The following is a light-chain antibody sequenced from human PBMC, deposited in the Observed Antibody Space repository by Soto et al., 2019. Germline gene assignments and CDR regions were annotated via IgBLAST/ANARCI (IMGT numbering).Light chain of an antibody. V-gene: IGKV3-15*01. CDR1: QSVSSSY. CDR2: GAF. Sequence: EIVLTQSPGTLSLSPGERATLSCRASQSVSSSYLAWYQQKPGQAPSLLIYGAFTRATGIPARFSGTGSGTEFTLTISSLQSEDFALYYCQQCNDWPLTFGQGTKVDIK. CDR3: QQCNDWPLT. J-gene: IGKJ1*01.